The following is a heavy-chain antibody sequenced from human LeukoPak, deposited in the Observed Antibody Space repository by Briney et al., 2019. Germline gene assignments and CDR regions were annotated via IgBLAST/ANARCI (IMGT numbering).Heavy chain of an antibody. CDR1: GFTITTNY. CDR2: IYGDDET. J-gene: IGHJ6*02. Sequence: GGSLRLSCAASGFTITTNYMNWVRQAPGKGLEWVSVIYGDDETNYADSVKGRFTISRDNSKNTLYLQMNSLRADDTAVYYCAREAVMPVAPVKIGTSDRPLYEYYGLDVWGQGTTVTVS. V-gene: IGHV3-53*01. CDR3: AREAVMPVAPVKIGTSDRPLYEYYGLDV. D-gene: IGHD1/OR15-1a*01.